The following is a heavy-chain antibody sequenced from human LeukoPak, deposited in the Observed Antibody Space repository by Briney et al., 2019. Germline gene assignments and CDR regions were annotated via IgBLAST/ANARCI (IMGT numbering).Heavy chain of an antibody. Sequence: GASVKVSCKASGYTFTGYYMHWVRQAPGRGLEWMGWINPNSGGTNYAQKFQGRVTMTRDTSISTAYMELSRLRSDDTAVYYCARDNGSGGNSEIDYWGQGTLVTVSS. CDR2: INPNSGGT. V-gene: IGHV1-2*02. D-gene: IGHD4-23*01. CDR3: ARDNGSGGNSEIDY. CDR1: GYTFTGYY. J-gene: IGHJ4*02.